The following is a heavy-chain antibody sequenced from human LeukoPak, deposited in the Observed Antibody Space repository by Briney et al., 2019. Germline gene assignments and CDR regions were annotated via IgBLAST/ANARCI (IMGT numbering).Heavy chain of an antibody. V-gene: IGHV4-59*01. J-gene: IGHJ4*02. D-gene: IGHD6-13*01. CDR2: IYYSGST. CDR1: GGSISSYY. Sequence: PSETLSLTCTVSGGSISSYYWSWIRQPPGKGLEWIGYIYYSGSTNYNPSLKSRVTISVDTSKNQFSLKLSSVTAADTGVYYCARDLAAAGSFFDYWGQGTLVTVSS. CDR3: ARDLAAAGSFFDY.